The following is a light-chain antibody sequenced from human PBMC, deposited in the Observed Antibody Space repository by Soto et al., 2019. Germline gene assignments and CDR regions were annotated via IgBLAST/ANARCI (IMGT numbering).Light chain of an antibody. J-gene: IGKJ2*01. CDR3: QQYYSTPPYT. CDR2: WAS. V-gene: IGKV4-1*01. CDR1: QSVLYSSNNKNY. Sequence: DIVMNQSPDSLAVSLGERATINCKSSQSVLYSSNNKNYLARYQQKSGQPPKLLIYWASTRESGVPDRFSGSGSGTDFTLTISSLQAEDVAVYYCQQYYSTPPYTFGQGTKLGIK.